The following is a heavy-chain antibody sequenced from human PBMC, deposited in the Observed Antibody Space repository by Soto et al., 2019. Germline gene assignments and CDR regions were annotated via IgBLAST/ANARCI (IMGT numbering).Heavy chain of an antibody. CDR1: GFTFSTYT. Sequence: GGSLRLSCAASGFTFSTYTMHWVRQAPGKGLEWVAVISYDESKKYYADSVKGRLTISRDNSRNTLYLQMNSLSTEDTAVYYCASGDSSSWLQRFYYFDYWGQGTLVTVSS. CDR2: ISYDESKK. D-gene: IGHD6-13*01. V-gene: IGHV3-30-3*01. CDR3: ASGDSSSWLQRFYYFDY. J-gene: IGHJ4*02.